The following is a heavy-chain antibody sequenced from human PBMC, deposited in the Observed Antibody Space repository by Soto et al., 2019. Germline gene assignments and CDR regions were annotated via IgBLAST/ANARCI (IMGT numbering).Heavy chain of an antibody. CDR3: VRDGTKTLRDWFDP. CDR2: IYATGTT. D-gene: IGHD1-1*01. CDR1: GASISCFY. J-gene: IGHJ5*02. Sequence: PSETLSLTCTVSGASISCFYWSWIRKSAGKGLEWIVRIYATGTTDYNPSLKSRVMMSVDTSKKQFSLKLRSVTAADTAVYYCVRDGTKTLRDWFDPWGQG. V-gene: IGHV4-4*07.